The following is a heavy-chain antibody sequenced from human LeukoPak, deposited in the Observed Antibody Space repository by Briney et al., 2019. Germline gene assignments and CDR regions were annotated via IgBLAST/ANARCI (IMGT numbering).Heavy chain of an antibody. Sequence: PGRSLRLSCAASGFTFSSYGMHWVRQAPGKGLEWVAVISYDGSNKYYADSVKGRFTISRDNSKNTLYLQMNSLRAEDTAVYYCAKDSGYYGMDVWGKGTTVTVSS. J-gene: IGHJ6*04. CDR3: AKDSGYYGMDV. CDR2: ISYDGSNK. V-gene: IGHV3-30*18. CDR1: GFTFSSYG.